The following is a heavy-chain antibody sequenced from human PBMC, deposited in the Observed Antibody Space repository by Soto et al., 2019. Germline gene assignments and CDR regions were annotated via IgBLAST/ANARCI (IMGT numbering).Heavy chain of an antibody. J-gene: IGHJ4*01. CDR3: ARGNPYTNWWYYFDF. Sequence: ASVKVSCKASGGTFTSFSVHWVRQAPGQGLEWMGLINPTGGTTNFAHNFQGTVTMTSDTSTSTVYMQLSSLRFEDTAIYYCARGNPYTNWWYYFDFWGQGTLVTVSS. CDR2: INPTGGTT. D-gene: IGHD2-8*02. CDR1: GGTFTSFS. V-gene: IGHV1-46*01.